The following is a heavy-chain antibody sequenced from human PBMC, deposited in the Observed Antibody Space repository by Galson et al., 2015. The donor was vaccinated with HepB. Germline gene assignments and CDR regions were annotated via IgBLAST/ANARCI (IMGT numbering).Heavy chain of an antibody. CDR2: ISGSGIST. Sequence: SLRLSCAASGFTFSSYAMSWVRQAPGRGLEWVSSISGSGISTYDADSVKGRFTISRDNSKNTLYLQMNSLRAEDTAVYYCAKGQSVFSSYDNWGQGTLVTVSS. J-gene: IGHJ4*02. D-gene: IGHD6-13*01. CDR3: AKGQSVFSSYDN. CDR1: GFTFSSYA. V-gene: IGHV3-23*01.